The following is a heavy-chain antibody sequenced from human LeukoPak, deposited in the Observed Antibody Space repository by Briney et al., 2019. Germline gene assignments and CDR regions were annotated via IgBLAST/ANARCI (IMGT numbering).Heavy chain of an antibody. CDR2: ISSNGGST. CDR1: GFIFSSYS. V-gene: IGHV3-64*01. Sequence: GGSLRLSCTASGFIFSSYSTHWVRQAPGKGLEFVSAISSNGGSTYYANPVKGRFTISRDTSKNTLYLQMGSLRTEDMAVYYCARVGDFSVAAFDIWGQGTMVTVSS. J-gene: IGHJ3*02. D-gene: IGHD3-16*01. CDR3: ARVGDFSVAAFDI.